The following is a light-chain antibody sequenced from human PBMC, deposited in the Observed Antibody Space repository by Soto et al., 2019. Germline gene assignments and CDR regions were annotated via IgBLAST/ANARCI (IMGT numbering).Light chain of an antibody. CDR1: QTINSW. CDR2: DAS. Sequence: DIPMTQSPSTLSASVGDRVTITCRASQTINSWLAWYQQKPGKAPRLLIYDASSLESGVPSRFSGSGSGTEFTLTISSLQPDDFATYYCQQYSSYWTFGQGTKVEIK. V-gene: IGKV1-5*01. J-gene: IGKJ1*01. CDR3: QQYSSYWT.